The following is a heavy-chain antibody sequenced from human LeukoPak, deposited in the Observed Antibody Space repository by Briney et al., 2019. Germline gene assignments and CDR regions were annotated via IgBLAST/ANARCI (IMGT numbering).Heavy chain of an antibody. CDR2: ISSTSSTI. D-gene: IGHD1-26*01. CDR1: GFTFSSYS. J-gene: IGHJ5*02. V-gene: IGHV3-48*02. Sequence: PGGSLRLSCAASGFTFSSYSMNWVRQAPGKGMEWLSYISSTSSTIYYADSGKGRFITSRDNAKNSLYLQMNSLRDEDTAVYYCARSAGGSYYDWFDRWGQGTLVTVSS. CDR3: ARSAGGSYYDWFDR.